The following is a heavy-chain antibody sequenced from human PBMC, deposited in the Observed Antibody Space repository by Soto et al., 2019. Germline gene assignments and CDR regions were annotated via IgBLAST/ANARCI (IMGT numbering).Heavy chain of an antibody. D-gene: IGHD4-17*01. V-gene: IGHV2-5*02. Sequence: SGPTLVKPTQTLTLTCTFSGFSLSTSGVGVGWIRQPPGKALEWLALIYWDDDKRYSPSLKSRLTITKDTSKNQVVLTMTNMDPVDTATYYCAHRRDYGDYVVPPVYFDYWGQGTLVTVSS. CDR3: AHRRDYGDYVVPPVYFDY. CDR2: IYWDDDK. J-gene: IGHJ4*02. CDR1: GFSLSTSGVG.